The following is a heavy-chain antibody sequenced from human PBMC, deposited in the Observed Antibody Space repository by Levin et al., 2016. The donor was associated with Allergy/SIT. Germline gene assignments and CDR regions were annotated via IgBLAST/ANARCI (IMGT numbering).Heavy chain of an antibody. CDR2: IYYSGST. J-gene: IGHJ3*02. V-gene: IGHV4-30-4*01. Sequence: WIRQPPGKGLEWIGYIYYSGSTYYNPSLKSRVTISVDTSKNQFSLKLSSVTAADTAVYYCAVLVVPLLGRGAFDIWGQGTTGHRLL. D-gene: IGHD3-10*01. CDR3: AVLVVPLLGRGAFDI.